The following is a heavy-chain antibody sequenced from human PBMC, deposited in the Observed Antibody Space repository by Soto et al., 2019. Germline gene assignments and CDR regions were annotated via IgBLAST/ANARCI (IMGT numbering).Heavy chain of an antibody. D-gene: IGHD3-3*02. CDR2: ISGSGAGT. Sequence: GGSLRLSCAASGVTFSTYAMTWVRQAPGKGLEWVSAISGSGAGTYYADSVKGRFSISRDNSKNTLYLQMDSLRAEDTAVYYCAKGVGFLEWHWLDPWGQGTLVTVSS. CDR3: AKGVGFLEWHWLDP. J-gene: IGHJ5*02. V-gene: IGHV3-23*01. CDR1: GVTFSTYA.